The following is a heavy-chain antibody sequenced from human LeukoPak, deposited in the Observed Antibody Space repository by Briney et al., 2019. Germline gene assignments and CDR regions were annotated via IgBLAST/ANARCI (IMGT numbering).Heavy chain of an antibody. Sequence: ASVTVSCKASGYTFTSYYMHWVRQAPGQGLEWMGIINPSGGSTSYAQKFQGRVTMTRDTSTSTVYMELSSLRSEDTAVYYCARDFSPSPPSAMVRGVKGRNWFDPWGQGTLVTVSS. CDR2: INPSGGST. CDR1: GYTFTSYY. V-gene: IGHV1-46*01. D-gene: IGHD3-10*01. CDR3: ARDFSPSPPSAMVRGVKGRNWFDP. J-gene: IGHJ5*02.